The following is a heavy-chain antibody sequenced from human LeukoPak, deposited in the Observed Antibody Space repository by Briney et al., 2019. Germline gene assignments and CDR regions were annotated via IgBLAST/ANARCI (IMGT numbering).Heavy chain of an antibody. D-gene: IGHD3-10*01. J-gene: IGHJ5*02. CDR3: ARDLKSGVGFGESGAWFDP. CDR1: GYTFTSYY. V-gene: IGHV1-69*13. Sequence: SVKVSCKASGYTFTSYYMHWVRQAPGQGLEWMGGIIPIFGTANYAQKFQGRVTITADESTSTAYMELSSLRSEDTAVYYCARDLKSGVGFGESGAWFDPWGQGTLVTVSS. CDR2: IIPIFGTA.